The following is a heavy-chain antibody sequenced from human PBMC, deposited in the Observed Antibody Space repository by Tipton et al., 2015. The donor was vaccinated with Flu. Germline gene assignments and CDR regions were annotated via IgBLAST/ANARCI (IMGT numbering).Heavy chain of an antibody. D-gene: IGHD2-2*01. CDR2: IYYSGST. J-gene: IGHJ4*02. CDR3: ARDGGSTSWVSY. CDR1: GGSISSSSYY. Sequence: LSLTCTVSGGSISSSSYYWGWIRQPPGKGLEWIGSIYYSGSTYYNPSLKSRVTMSVDTSKNQFSLKLSSVTAADTAVYYCARDGGSTSWVSYWGQGTLVTVSS. V-gene: IGHV4-39*07.